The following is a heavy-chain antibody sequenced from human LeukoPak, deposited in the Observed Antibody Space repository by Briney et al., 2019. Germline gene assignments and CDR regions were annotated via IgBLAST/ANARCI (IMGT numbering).Heavy chain of an antibody. CDR1: GFTFRSYG. J-gene: IGHJ6*04. CDR3: AKDRSTSLMDV. D-gene: IGHD2-2*01. CDR2: IRCDETNK. Sequence: PGGSLRLSCAASGFTFRSYGMHWVRQAPGKGLEWVAFIRCDETNKYYADSVKGRFTISRDNSNNTLYLQMNSLRTEDTAVYYCAKDRSTSLMDVWGKGTTVTVSS. V-gene: IGHV3-30*02.